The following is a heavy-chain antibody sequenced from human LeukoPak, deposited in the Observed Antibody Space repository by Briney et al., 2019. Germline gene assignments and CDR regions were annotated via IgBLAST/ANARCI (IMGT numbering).Heavy chain of an antibody. D-gene: IGHD3-22*01. J-gene: IGHJ4*02. CDR1: GYTFTSYD. V-gene: IGHV1-8*01. CDR3: ARVPYYDSSSYYYAHFDY. CDR2: MNPNSGNT. Sequence: ASVKVSCKASGYTFTSYDINWVRQATGQGLEWMGWMNPNSGNTGYAQKFQGRVTMTRNTSISTAYMELSSLRSDDTAVYYCARVPYYDSSSYYYAHFDYWGQGTLVTVSS.